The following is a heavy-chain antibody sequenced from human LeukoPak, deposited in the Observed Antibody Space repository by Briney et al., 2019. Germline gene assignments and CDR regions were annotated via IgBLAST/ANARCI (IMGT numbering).Heavy chain of an antibody. D-gene: IGHD3-16*01. CDR1: GYSIRSDYY. V-gene: IGHV4-38-2*02. CDR2: IFHSGST. CDR3: ATDWQSPYFSLGAH. J-gene: IGHJ4*02. Sequence: PSETLSLTCTVSGYSIRSDYYWGWIRPPPGKGLEWIGSIFHSGSTYYNPSLKSRVTISVDMSKNQFSLKLSSVTAADTAVYYCATDWQSPYFSLGAHWGLGTLVTVSS.